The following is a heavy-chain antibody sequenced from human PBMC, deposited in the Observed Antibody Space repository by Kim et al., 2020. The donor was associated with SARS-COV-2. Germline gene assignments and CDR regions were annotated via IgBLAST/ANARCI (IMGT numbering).Heavy chain of an antibody. D-gene: IGHD3-22*01. Sequence: GGSLRLSCAASGFTFSSYSMNWVRKAPGKGLEWVSSISSSSSYIYYADSVKGRFTISRDNAKNSLYLQMNSLRAEDTAVYYFARVGVSTYYYDSSGEGPFDYWGQGTLVTVSS. J-gene: IGHJ4*02. CDR3: ARVGVSTYYYDSSGEGPFDY. CDR1: GFTFSSYS. CDR2: ISSSSSYI. V-gene: IGHV3-21*01.